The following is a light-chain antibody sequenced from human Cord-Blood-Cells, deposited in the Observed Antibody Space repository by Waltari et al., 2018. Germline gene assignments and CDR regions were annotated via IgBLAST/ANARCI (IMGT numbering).Light chain of an antibody. CDR3: CSYAGSSTAV. CDR2: EVS. V-gene: IGLV2-23*02. CDR1: SRAARRYNL. J-gene: IGLJ7*01. Sequence: QSALTQPPSVSGPPGQSSTISCTGPSRAARRYNLVSWYQQHPGKAPKPMIYEVSKRPSGVSNRFSGSKSGNTASLTISGLQAEDEADYYCCSYAGSSTAVFGGGTQLTVL.